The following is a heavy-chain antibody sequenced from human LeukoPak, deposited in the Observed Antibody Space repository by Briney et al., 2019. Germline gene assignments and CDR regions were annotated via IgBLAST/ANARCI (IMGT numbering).Heavy chain of an antibody. V-gene: IGHV3-74*01. J-gene: IGHJ6*03. CDR2: INTDGSST. D-gene: IGHD5-18*01. Sequence: GGSLRLSCAASGFTFSSYWMHWVRQAPGKGLVWVSRINTDGSSTSYADSVKGRFTISRDNAKNTLYLQMNSLRAEGTAVYYCARGGIQLWFYYYYYMDVWGKGTTVTVSS. CDR1: GFTFSSYW. CDR3: ARGGIQLWFYYYYYMDV.